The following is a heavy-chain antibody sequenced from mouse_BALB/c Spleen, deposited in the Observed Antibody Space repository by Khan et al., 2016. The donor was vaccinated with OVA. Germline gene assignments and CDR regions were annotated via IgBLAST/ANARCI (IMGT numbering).Heavy chain of an antibody. J-gene: IGHJ4*01. CDR3: ARKSLRGVGMAY. CDR1: GYTFTAYD. V-gene: IGHV1S56*01. Sequence: QVQLKQSGPELVKPGALVKISCKASGYTFTAYDINWVKQRPGQGLEWIGWIYPGDGDTWYNENFKGKATLTADKSSNTAYMQLSSLTAEDSAVYFCARKSLRGVGMAYWGQGTSVSVSS. CDR2: IYPGDGDT. D-gene: IGHD1-1*01.